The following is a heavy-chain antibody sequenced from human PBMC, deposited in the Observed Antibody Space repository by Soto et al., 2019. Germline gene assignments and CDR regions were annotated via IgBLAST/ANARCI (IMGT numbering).Heavy chain of an antibody. CDR1: GGSINTSSYY. V-gene: IGHV4-39*01. J-gene: IGHJ6*03. CDR2: IYYSGST. Sequence: SETLSLTCTVSGGSINTSSYYWGWVRQPPEKGLEWIGSIYYSGSTYYNPSLKSRVAISVDTSKSQFSLKLSSVTAADTAVYYCARLAQEDYYYYYMDVWGKGTTVTVSS. CDR3: ARLAQEDYYYYYMDV. D-gene: IGHD5-12*01.